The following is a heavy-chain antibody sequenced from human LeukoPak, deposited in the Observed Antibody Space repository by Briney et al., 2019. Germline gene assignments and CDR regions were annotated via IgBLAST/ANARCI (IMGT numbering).Heavy chain of an antibody. CDR2: IYYSGST. V-gene: IGHV4-31*03. CDR3: TRDSGEYRSEWYFDL. CDR1: GGXISSGGYY. J-gene: IGHJ2*01. D-gene: IGHD6-19*01. Sequence: PSETLSLTCTVSGGXISSGGYYWSWIRQHPGKGLEWIGYIYYSGSTYYNPSLKSRVTISVDTSKNQFSLKLSSVTAADTAVYYCTRDSGEYRSEWYFDLWGRGTLVTVSS.